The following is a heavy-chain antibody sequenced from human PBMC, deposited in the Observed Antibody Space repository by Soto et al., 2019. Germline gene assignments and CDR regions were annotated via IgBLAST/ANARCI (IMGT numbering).Heavy chain of an antibody. Sequence: QVQLVQSGAEVKKPGASVKVSCKASGYTFTGYYMHWVRQAPGQGLEWMGWINPNSGGTNYAQKFQGWVTMTRDTSISTAYMELSRLRSDDTAVYYCARGGGIAANPLYYFDYWGQGTLVTVSS. CDR3: ARGGGIAANPLYYFDY. V-gene: IGHV1-2*04. CDR2: INPNSGGT. CDR1: GYTFTGYY. D-gene: IGHD6-13*01. J-gene: IGHJ4*02.